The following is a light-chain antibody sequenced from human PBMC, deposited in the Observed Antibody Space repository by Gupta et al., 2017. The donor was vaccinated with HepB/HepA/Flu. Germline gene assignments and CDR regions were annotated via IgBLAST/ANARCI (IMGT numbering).Light chain of an antibody. CDR1: QSIISRY. J-gene: IGKJ4*01. V-gene: IGKV3-20*01. CDR2: GAS. Sequence: EIVLTQSPGTLSLSPGERATLSCRASQSIISRYLAWYQQKPGQAPRLLIYGASSRATGLPDRFSGSSSGTDFTLTISMLDPEDFAVYHCQHGGFSPLLTFGGGTKVEIK. CDR3: QHGGFSPLLT.